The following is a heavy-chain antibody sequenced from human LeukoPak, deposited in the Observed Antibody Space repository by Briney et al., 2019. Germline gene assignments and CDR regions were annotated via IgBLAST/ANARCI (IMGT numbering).Heavy chain of an antibody. D-gene: IGHD6-19*01. CDR1: GYTFTVYY. Sequence: ASVKVSCKASGYTFTVYYMHWVRQAPGQGLEWMGWINPNSGGTNYAQKFQGRVTMTRDTSISTAYMELSRLRSDDTAVYYCARSQGIAVAGNFDYWGQGTLVTVSS. CDR2: INPNSGGT. V-gene: IGHV1-2*02. CDR3: ARSQGIAVAGNFDY. J-gene: IGHJ4*02.